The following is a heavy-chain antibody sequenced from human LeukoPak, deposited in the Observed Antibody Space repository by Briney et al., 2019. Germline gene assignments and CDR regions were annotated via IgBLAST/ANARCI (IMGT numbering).Heavy chain of an antibody. Sequence: GGSLRLSCTASGFTFGDYAMSWFRQAPGKGLEWVGFIRSKAYGGTTEDAASVKGRFTISRDDSKSIAYLQMNSLKTEDTAVYYCTREIGIAVAGHFDYWGQGTLVTVSS. CDR3: TREIGIAVAGHFDY. CDR1: GFTFGDYA. V-gene: IGHV3-49*03. D-gene: IGHD6-19*01. J-gene: IGHJ4*02. CDR2: IRSKAYGGTT.